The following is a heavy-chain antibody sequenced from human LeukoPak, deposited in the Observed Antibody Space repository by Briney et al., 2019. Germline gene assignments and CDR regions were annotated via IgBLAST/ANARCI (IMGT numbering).Heavy chain of an antibody. CDR2: IYYSWST. Sequence: SETLSLTCTVSGDSISSYYWGWIRQPPGQGLEWVGSIYYSWSTYYNPSLKSRGTISVETSTNKFSLQLISVTAADTAVYYCARGSPTYYDFWGVYSGGDAFDIGGQGKMVTVSS. V-gene: IGHV4-39*07. D-gene: IGHD3-3*01. CDR3: ARGSPTYYDFWGVYSGGDAFDI. J-gene: IGHJ3*02. CDR1: GDSISSYY.